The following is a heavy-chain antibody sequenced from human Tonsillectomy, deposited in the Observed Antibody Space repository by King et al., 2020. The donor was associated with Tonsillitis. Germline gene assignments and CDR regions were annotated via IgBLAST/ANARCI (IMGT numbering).Heavy chain of an antibody. D-gene: IGHD7-27*01. CDR1: GFTFSSYW. CDR2: IKQDGGDE. V-gene: IGHV3-7*03. CDR3: ARDLGP. J-gene: IGHJ5*02. Sequence: VQLVESGGGLVQPGGSLRLSCAASGFTFSSYWMNWVRQAPGTGLEWVASIKQDGGDEYYWDSVKGRFTISMDNAKNSPYLQMNSLRAEDTAVYYCARDLGPWGQGTLVTVSS.